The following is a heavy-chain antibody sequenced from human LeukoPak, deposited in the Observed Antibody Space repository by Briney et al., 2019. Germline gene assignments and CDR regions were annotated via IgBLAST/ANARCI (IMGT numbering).Heavy chain of an antibody. Sequence: ASVKVSCKASGHTLTGYYMHWVRQAPGQGLEWMGWINPNSGGTNYAQKFQGWVTMTRDTSISTAYMELSRLRSDDTAVYYCARDQEGKRNWFDPWGQGTLVTVSS. V-gene: IGHV1-2*04. CDR1: GHTLTGYY. J-gene: IGHJ5*02. CDR2: INPNSGGT. CDR3: ARDQEGKRNWFDP.